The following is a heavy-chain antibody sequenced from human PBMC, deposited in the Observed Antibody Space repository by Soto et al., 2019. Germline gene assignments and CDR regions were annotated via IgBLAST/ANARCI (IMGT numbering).Heavy chain of an antibody. CDR1: GFTFSSYW. D-gene: IGHD2-2*01. CDR3: ARGLLGYCSSTSCQNNWFDP. Sequence: PGGSLRLSCAASGFTFSSYWMHWVRQAPGKGLVWVSRINSDGSSTSYADSVKGRFTISRDNAKNTLYLQMNSLRAEDTAVYYCARGLLGYCSSTSCQNNWFDPWGQGTLVTVSS. J-gene: IGHJ5*02. V-gene: IGHV3-74*01. CDR2: INSDGSST.